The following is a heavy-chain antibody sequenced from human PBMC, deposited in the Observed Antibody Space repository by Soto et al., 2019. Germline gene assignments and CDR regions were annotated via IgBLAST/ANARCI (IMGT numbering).Heavy chain of an antibody. V-gene: IGHV6-1*01. J-gene: IGHJ5*02. CDR3: ARAGGVRNNWNYDWFDP. CDR2: TYYRSKWYN. Sequence: QTLSLTCAISGDSVSSNSAAWNWIRQSPSRGLEWLGRTYYRSKWYNDYAVSVKSRITINPATSKTQFSLQLNSVTPQHTATYYWARAGGVRNNWNYDWFDPWGQGTLVTVSS. D-gene: IGHD1-7*01. CDR1: GDSVSSNSAA.